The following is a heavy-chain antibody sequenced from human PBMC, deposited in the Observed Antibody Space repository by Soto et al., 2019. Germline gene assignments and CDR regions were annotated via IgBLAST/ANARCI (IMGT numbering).Heavy chain of an antibody. Sequence: EVQLVESGGGLVKPGGSLRLSCATSGFTFSSYRMNWVRQAPGKWLEWVSSISYSGSYIYYAESVKGLFTISRDTAKNSLYLRMNSLRAEDTAVYYCTRSNDDGGYYFVDYWGQGTLVTVSS. CDR2: ISYSGSYI. CDR1: GFTFSSYR. V-gene: IGHV3-21*01. CDR3: TRSNDDGGYYFVDY. D-gene: IGHD3-3*01. J-gene: IGHJ4*02.